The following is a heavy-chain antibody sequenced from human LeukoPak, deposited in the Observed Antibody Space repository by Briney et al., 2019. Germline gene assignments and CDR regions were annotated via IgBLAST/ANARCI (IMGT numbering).Heavy chain of an antibody. CDR3: AKVLRYFDWLPGH. J-gene: IGHJ4*02. CDR1: GFTFSSYA. V-gene: IGHV3-23*01. D-gene: IGHD3-9*01. CDR2: ISGSGGST. Sequence: HTGGSLRLSCAASGFTFSSYAMSWVRQAPGKGLERVSAISGSGGSTYYADSVKGRFTISRDNSKNTLYLQMNSLRAEDTAVYYCAKVLRYFDWLPGHWGQGTLVTVSS.